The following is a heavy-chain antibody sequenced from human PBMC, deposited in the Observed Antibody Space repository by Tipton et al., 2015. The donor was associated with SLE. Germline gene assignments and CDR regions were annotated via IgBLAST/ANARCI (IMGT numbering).Heavy chain of an antibody. CDR3: ARDSQTVAGTFDS. CDR2: IYASGST. CDR1: DGSIRDYY. Sequence: TLSLTCTVSDGSIRDYYWTWIRQPAGEGLEWIGRIYASGSTNYNPSLRSRAAMSVDTSKSQFSLKLTSVTAADPAVYYCARDSQTVAGTFDSWGQGTLV. V-gene: IGHV4-4*07. J-gene: IGHJ4*02. D-gene: IGHD6-19*01.